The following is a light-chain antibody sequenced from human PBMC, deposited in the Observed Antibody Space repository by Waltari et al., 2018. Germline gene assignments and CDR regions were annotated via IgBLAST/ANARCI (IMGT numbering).Light chain of an antibody. CDR3: ATWDNSLREVV. CDR1: ISNIGNYY. Sequence: QSVLTQPPSVSAAPGQKVTISCSGSISNIGNYYVSWYHQLPGAAPRLLIYDNNERASGIPDRFYASKSGTSATLGITGLQIEDEADYYCATWDNSLREVVFGGGTKLTVL. J-gene: IGLJ2*01. CDR2: DNN. V-gene: IGLV1-51*01.